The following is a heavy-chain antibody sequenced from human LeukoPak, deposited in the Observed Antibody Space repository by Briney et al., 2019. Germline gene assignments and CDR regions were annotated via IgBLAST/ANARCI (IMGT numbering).Heavy chain of an antibody. CDR2: IYYSGST. CDR3: ARKIHAFDI. J-gene: IGHJ3*02. CDR1: GGSISSSSYY. V-gene: IGHV4-39*01. Sequence: TSETLSLTCTVSGGSISSSSYYWGWIRQPPGKGLEWIGSIYYSGSTYYNPSLKSRVTISVDTSKNQFSLKLSCVTAADTAVYYCARKIHAFDIWGQGTMVTVSS.